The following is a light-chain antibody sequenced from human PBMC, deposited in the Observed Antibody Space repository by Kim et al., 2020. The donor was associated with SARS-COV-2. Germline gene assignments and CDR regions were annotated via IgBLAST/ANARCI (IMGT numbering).Light chain of an antibody. CDR1: QSVTTH. CDR3: QQYSNWPPYT. CDR2: DTS. J-gene: IGKJ2*01. V-gene: IGKV3-15*01. Sequence: SQSPATVSVSPGERATLSCTASQSVTTHLAWYQQKPGQPPRLVIYDTSTRATGIPARFKGSGSGTEFTLTISSLQSEDCAVYYCQQYSNWPPYTFGQGTKVEI.